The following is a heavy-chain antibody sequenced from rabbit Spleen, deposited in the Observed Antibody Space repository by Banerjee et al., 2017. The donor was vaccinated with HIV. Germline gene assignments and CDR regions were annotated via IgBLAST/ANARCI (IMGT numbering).Heavy chain of an antibody. V-gene: IGHV1S40*01. CDR1: GFSFSFSNY. D-gene: IGHD1-1*01. CDR2: IAAGVSGTT. Sequence: QSLEESGGDLVKPGASLTLTCTASGFSFSFSNYLCWVRQPPGKGPEWIACIAAGVSGTTYYAAWAKKRLTISNPSSTTVTLQMTSLTAADAATYFCARESGASFSAYGMDLWGPGTLVTVS. CDR3: ARESGASFSAYGMDL. J-gene: IGHJ6*01.